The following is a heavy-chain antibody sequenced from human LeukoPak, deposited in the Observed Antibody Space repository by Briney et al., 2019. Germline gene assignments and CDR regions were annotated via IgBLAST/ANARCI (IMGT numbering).Heavy chain of an antibody. Sequence: GGSLLLSCAASGFTFSSYSMNWVRQAPGKGLEWVSSISSSSYIYYADSVQGRFTISRDNAKNSLYLQMNSLRAEDTAVYYCASIAAHKKSDYWGQGTLVTVSS. CDR2: ISSSSYI. D-gene: IGHD6-6*01. V-gene: IGHV3-21*01. CDR3: ASIAAHKKSDY. J-gene: IGHJ4*02. CDR1: GFTFSSYS.